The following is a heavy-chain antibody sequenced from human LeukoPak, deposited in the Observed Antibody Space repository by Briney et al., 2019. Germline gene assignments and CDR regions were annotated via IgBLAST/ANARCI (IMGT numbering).Heavy chain of an antibody. CDR3: ARREYDSSHN. J-gene: IGHJ4*02. Sequence: ASVKVSCKASGYTFTSYGISWVRQAPGQGLEWMGWINTNTGNPTYAQGFTGRFVFSLGTSVSTAYLQISSLKAEDTAVYYCARREYDSSHNWGQGTLVTVSS. CDR2: INTNTGNP. D-gene: IGHD3-22*01. V-gene: IGHV7-4-1*02. CDR1: GYTFTSYG.